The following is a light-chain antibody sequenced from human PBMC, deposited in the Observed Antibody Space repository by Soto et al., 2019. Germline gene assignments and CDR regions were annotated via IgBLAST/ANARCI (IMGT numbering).Light chain of an antibody. CDR3: HQYHTWPLT. Sequence: EIVMTQSPATLSASPGERATLSCRASQSLTGSLAWYQQKPGQAPRLLIYDASTTATDIPARFSGSGSETEFTLTISSLQSEDFAVYYCHQYHTWPLTFGGGTKVEF. J-gene: IGKJ4*01. CDR1: QSLTGS. V-gene: IGKV3-15*01. CDR2: DAS.